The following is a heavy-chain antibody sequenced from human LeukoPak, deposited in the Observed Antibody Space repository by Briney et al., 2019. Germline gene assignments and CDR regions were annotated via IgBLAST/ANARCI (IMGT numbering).Heavy chain of an antibody. CDR3: ASLKVVGAKGGVDY. CDR1: GFTFNNFG. J-gene: IGHJ4*02. Sequence: GGSLRFSCAASGFTFNNFGMHWVRQAPGKGLEWVAMISYDGSDEYYADSVKGRFTISRDNSKNTLYLQMGSLRAEDMAVYYCASLKVVGAKGGVDYWGQGTLVTVSS. CDR2: ISYDGSDE. D-gene: IGHD1-26*01. V-gene: IGHV3-30*03.